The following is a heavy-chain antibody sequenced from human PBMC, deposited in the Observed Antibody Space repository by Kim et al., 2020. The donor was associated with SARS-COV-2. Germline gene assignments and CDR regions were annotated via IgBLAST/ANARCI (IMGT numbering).Heavy chain of an antibody. D-gene: IGHD3-10*01. V-gene: IGHV3-30*04. CDR3: ARAYHKEELLSVGFYY. CDR1: GFTFSSYA. CDR2: ISYDGSNK. Sequence: GGSLRLSCAASGFTFSSYAMHWVRQAPGKGLEWVAVISYDGSNKYYADSVKGRFTISRDNSKNTLYLQMNSLRAEDTAVYYCARAYHKEELLSVGFYYWGQGTLVTVSS. J-gene: IGHJ4*02.